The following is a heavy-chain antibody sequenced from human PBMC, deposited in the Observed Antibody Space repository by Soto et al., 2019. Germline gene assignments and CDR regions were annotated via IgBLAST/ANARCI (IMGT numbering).Heavy chain of an antibody. CDR1: GFTFSSYA. V-gene: IGHV3-64D*06. CDR3: LKARGRYYYGSGSDRPFDY. J-gene: IGHJ4*02. CDR2: ISSNGGST. Sequence: PGGSLRLSCSASGFTFSSYAMHWVRQAPGKGLEYVSAISSNGGSTYYADSVKGRFTISRDNSKNTLYLQMSSLRAEDTAVYYFLKARGRYYYGSGSDRPFDYWGQGTLVTSPQ. D-gene: IGHD3-10*01.